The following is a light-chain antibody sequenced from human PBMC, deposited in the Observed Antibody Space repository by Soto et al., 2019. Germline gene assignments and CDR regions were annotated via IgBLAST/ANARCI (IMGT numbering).Light chain of an antibody. V-gene: IGKV3-15*01. CDR2: DAS. Sequence: EMVMTQSPATLSVSPGERATLSCRASHSVSSNLAWYQQKPGQAPRLLIYDASTRATGIPGRFSGSGSGTEFTLTISSLQPDDFATYYCQHYNSYSEAFGQGTKVDIK. CDR1: HSVSSN. J-gene: IGKJ1*01. CDR3: QHYNSYSEA.